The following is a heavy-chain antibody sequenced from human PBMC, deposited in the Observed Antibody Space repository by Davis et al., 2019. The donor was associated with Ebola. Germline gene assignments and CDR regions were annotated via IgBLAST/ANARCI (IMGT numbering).Heavy chain of an antibody. CDR3: ARVRLGYCSSTSCYYYGMDV. Sequence: GGSLTLSCKGSGYSFTSYWISWVRQMPGKGLEWMGRIDPSDSYTNYSPSFQGHVTISADKSISTAYLQWSSLKASDTAMYYCARVRLGYCSSTSCYYYGMDVWGQGTTVTVSS. J-gene: IGHJ6*02. V-gene: IGHV5-10-1*01. CDR1: GYSFTSYW. D-gene: IGHD2-2*01. CDR2: IDPSDSYT.